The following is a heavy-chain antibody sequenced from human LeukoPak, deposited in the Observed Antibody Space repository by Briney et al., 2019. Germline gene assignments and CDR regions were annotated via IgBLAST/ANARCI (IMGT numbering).Heavy chain of an antibody. V-gene: IGHV1-2*02. J-gene: IGHJ5*02. D-gene: IGHD4-11*01. Sequence: GASVKVSCKASGYTFTGYYMHWVRQAPGQGLEWMGWINPNSGGTNYAQKFQGRVTMTRDTSISAAYMELSRLRSDDTAVYYCATHISQSARQAGSLVTTVNLWFDPWGQGTLVTVSS. CDR3: ATHISQSARQAGSLVTTVNLWFDP. CDR1: GYTFTGYY. CDR2: INPNSGGT.